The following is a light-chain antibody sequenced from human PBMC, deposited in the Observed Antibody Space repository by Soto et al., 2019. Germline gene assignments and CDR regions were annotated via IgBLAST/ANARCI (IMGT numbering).Light chain of an antibody. CDR3: QQHSHWPPWT. Sequence: EIVLTQSPGTLSLSAGERATLSCRASQSVSSSYLAWYQQKPGQAPRLLIYGASNRATDIPARFSGSGAGTEFTLTISNLEPEDFAVYYCQQHSHWPPWTFGQGTKVDI. CDR2: GAS. V-gene: IGKV3D-20*02. CDR1: QSVSSSY. J-gene: IGKJ1*01.